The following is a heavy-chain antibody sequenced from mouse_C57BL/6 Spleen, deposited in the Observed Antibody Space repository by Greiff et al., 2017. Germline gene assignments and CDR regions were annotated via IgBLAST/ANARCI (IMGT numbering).Heavy chain of an antibody. J-gene: IGHJ4*01. V-gene: IGHV1-26*01. CDR3: ARDYYYAMDY. CDR1: GYTFTDYY. CDR2: INPNNGGT. Sequence: EVKLQQSGPELVKPGASVKISCKASGYTFTDYYMNWVKQSHGKSLEWIGDINPNNGGTSYNQKFKGKATLTVDKSSSTAYMELRSLTSEDSAVYYCARDYYYAMDYWGQGTSVTVSS.